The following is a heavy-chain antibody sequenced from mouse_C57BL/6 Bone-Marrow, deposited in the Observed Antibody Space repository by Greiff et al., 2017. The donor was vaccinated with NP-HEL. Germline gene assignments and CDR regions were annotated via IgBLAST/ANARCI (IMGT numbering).Heavy chain of an antibody. CDR2: IDPEDGDT. V-gene: IGHV14-1*01. CDR1: GFNIKDYY. D-gene: IGHD1-1*01. CDR3: TYYYGSSYRAMDY. J-gene: IGHJ4*01. Sequence: EVQLQKSGAELVRPGASVKLSCTASGFNIKDYYMHWVKQRPEQGLEWIGRIDPEDGDTEYAPKFQGKATMTADTSSNTAYLQLSSLTSEDTAVYYCTYYYGSSYRAMDYWGQGTSVTVSS.